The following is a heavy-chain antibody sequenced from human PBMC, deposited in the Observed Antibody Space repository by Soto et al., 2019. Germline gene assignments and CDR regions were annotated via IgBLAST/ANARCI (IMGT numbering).Heavy chain of an antibody. D-gene: IGHD2-2*01. CDR1: GYTFTSYA. J-gene: IGHJ5*02. CDR3: AREVLVVPAAMRWFDP. CDR2: INAGNGNT. Sequence: GASVKVSCKASGYTFTSYAMHWVRQAPGQRLEWMGWINAGNGNTKYSQKFQGRVTITRDTSTSTVYMELSSLRSEDTAVYYCAREVLVVPAAMRWFDPWGQGTLVTVSS. V-gene: IGHV1-3*01.